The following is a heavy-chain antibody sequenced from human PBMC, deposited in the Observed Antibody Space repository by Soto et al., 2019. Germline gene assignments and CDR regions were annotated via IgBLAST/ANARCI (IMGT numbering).Heavy chain of an antibody. V-gene: IGHV4-4*02. CDR1: GGSISSSNW. D-gene: IGHD1-26*01. CDR2: IYHSGST. J-gene: IGHJ6*02. CDR3: ARVSGSYYYGMDV. Sequence: PSEPLSLTCAVSGGSISSSNWWSWVRQPPGKGLEWIGEIYHSGSTNYNPSLKSRVTISVDKSKNQFSLKLSSVTAADTAVYYCARVSGSYYYGMDVWGQGTTVTVS.